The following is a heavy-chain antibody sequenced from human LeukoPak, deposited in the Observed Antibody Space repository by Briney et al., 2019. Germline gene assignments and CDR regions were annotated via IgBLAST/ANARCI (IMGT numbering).Heavy chain of an antibody. V-gene: IGHV1-18*01. D-gene: IGHD6-13*01. J-gene: IGHJ4*02. CDR2: ISAENGNT. Sequence: ASVKVSCKASGYTFINYGISWVRQAPGQGLEWMGWISAENGNTGYVENLQGRVTMTTDTSSSTVYMELRSLRSDDTAVYYCARDHLQQLYFDYWGQGTLVTVSS. CDR3: ARDHLQQLYFDY. CDR1: GYTFINYG.